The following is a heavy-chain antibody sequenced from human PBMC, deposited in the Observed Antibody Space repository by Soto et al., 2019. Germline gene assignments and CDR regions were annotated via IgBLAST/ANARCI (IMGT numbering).Heavy chain of an antibody. CDR1: GFSVSAYT. V-gene: IGHV3-30*09. CDR3: ARWEQPLFAY. J-gene: IGHJ4*02. D-gene: IGHD1-1*01. Sequence: QVQLVESGGGVVQPGRSLRLSCAASGFSVSAYTVHWVRQAPGKGLEWVAVISSDGNHKYYTDSVKGRFAISRDTSTNTVFLPMNSLGPEDTAVYYCARWEQPLFAYWGQGTLVTVSS. CDR2: ISSDGNHK.